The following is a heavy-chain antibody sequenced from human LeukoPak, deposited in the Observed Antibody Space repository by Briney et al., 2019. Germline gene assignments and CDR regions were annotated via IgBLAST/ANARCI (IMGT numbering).Heavy chain of an antibody. CDR2: IYYSGST. Sequence: PSETLSLTCTVSGGSISSSSYYWGWIRQPPGKGLEWIGSIYYSGSTYYNPSLKSRVTISVDTSKNQFSLKLSSVTAADTAVYYCARDGTYYYGSGSYYMGSDYWGQGTLVTVSS. D-gene: IGHD3-10*01. CDR1: GGSISSSSYY. J-gene: IGHJ4*02. V-gene: IGHV4-39*07. CDR3: ARDGTYYYGSGSYYMGSDY.